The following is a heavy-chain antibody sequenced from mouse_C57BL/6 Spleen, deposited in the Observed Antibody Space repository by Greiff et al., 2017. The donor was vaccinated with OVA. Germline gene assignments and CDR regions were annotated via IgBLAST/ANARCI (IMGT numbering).Heavy chain of an antibody. Sequence: QVQLKESGAELVKPGASVKLSCKASGYTFPEYTIHWVKQRSGQGLEWIGWFYPGSGSIKYNEKFKDKATLTADKSSSTVYMELSRLTSEDSAVYFCARHEARYGSSPAWFAYWGQGTLVTVSA. D-gene: IGHD1-1*01. CDR2: FYPGSGSI. CDR3: ARHEARYGSSPAWFAY. V-gene: IGHV1-62-2*01. CDR1: GYTFPEYT. J-gene: IGHJ3*01.